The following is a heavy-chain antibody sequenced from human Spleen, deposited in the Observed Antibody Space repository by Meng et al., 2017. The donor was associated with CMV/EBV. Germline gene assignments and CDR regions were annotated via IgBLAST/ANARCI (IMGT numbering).Heavy chain of an antibody. CDR3: ARRPGYSGNWFDP. D-gene: IGHD3-9*01. Sequence: KVSCKGSGNSFTSYWIAWVRQMPGKGLEWMGIIYPGDSDTRYSPSFQGQVTISADKSISTAYLQWSSLKASDTAMYYCARRPGYSGNWFDPWGQGTLVTVSS. J-gene: IGHJ5*02. V-gene: IGHV5-51*01. CDR1: GNSFTSYW. CDR2: IYPGDSDT.